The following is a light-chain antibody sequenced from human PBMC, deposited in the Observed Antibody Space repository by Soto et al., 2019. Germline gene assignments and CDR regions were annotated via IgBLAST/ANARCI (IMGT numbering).Light chain of an antibody. Sequence: DIQMTQSPSSLSASVGDRVTITCRASQSISSYLNWYQQKPGKAPKLLIYAASSLQSGVPSRFSGSGSGTDFTLTISSRQPEDFATYDCQQSYSTPRTFGQGTKLEIK. CDR2: AAS. CDR3: QQSYSTPRT. CDR1: QSISSY. V-gene: IGKV1-39*01. J-gene: IGKJ2*01.